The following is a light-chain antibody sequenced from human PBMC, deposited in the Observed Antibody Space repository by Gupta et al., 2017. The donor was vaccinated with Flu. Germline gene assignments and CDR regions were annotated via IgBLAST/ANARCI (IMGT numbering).Light chain of an antibody. CDR3: QKYGSSPQT. CDR2: GAS. CDR1: HSVTSRY. V-gene: IGKV3-20*01. Sequence: ETATLSCRASHSVTSRYLAWYQQKPGQAPRLLMYGASNRATGIPDRFSGSGSGTDFTLTISRLEPEDFAVYYCQKYGSSPQTVGQGTKVEIK. J-gene: IGKJ2*01.